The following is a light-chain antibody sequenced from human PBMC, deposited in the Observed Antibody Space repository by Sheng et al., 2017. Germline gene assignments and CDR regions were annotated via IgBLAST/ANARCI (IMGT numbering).Light chain of an antibody. J-gene: IGKJ3*01. CDR1: QDISNY. CDR2: DAS. V-gene: IGKV1-33*01. CDR3: QQYDNLLSFT. Sequence: DIQMTQSPSSLSASVGDRVTITCQASQDISNYLNWYQQKPGKAPKLLIYDASNLETGVPSRFSGSGSGTDFTFTISSLQPEDIATYYCQQYDNLLSFTFG.